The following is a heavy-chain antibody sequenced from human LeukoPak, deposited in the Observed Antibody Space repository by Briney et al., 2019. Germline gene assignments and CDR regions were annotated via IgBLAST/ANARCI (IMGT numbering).Heavy chain of an antibody. J-gene: IGHJ4*02. CDR3: AHGRAGTFNLDY. CDR2: IFWDDDK. V-gene: IGHV2-5*02. D-gene: IGHD6-19*01. Sequence: ESGPTLVKPTQTLTLTCTFSGFSFSTSGVGVGWIRQPPGKALEWLAFIFWDDDKRYSPSLNSRLTITKDTSKNQVVLTMTNVDPVDTATYYCAHGRAGTFNLDYWGQGTLVTVSS. CDR1: GFSFSTSGVG.